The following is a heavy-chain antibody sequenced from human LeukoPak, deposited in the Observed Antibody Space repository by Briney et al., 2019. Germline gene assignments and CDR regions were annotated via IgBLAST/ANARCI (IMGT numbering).Heavy chain of an antibody. Sequence: SETLSLTCAVYGRSFSGYYWSWIRQPPGKGLEWIGYIYYSGSTNYNPSLKSRVTISVETSKNEFSLKLRSVTAADTAVYYCARVTGYRIEDYFDYWGQGTLVTVSS. CDR1: GRSFSGYY. CDR2: IYYSGST. D-gene: IGHD6-13*01. CDR3: ARVTGYRIEDYFDY. V-gene: IGHV4-59*01. J-gene: IGHJ4*02.